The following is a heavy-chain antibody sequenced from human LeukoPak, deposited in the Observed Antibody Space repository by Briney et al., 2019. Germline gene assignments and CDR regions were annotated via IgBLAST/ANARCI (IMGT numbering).Heavy chain of an antibody. CDR1: GYTFTSYD. D-gene: IGHD3-9*01. CDR2: MNPNSGNT. Sequence: ASVKVSCKASGYTFTSYDINWVRQATGQGLEWMEWMNPNSGNTGYAQKFQGRVTITRNTSISTAYMELSSLRSDDTAVYYCARVSGPILTGYYNGYYYYGMDVWGQGTTVTVSS. V-gene: IGHV1-8*03. CDR3: ARVSGPILTGYYNGYYYYGMDV. J-gene: IGHJ6*02.